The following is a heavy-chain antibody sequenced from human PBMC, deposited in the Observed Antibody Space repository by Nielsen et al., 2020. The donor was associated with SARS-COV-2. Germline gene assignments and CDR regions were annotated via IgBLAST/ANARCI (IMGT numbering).Heavy chain of an antibody. CDR2: IDHSGTT. Sequence: SETLSLTCEVSGGSFTGYFRSWIRQPPGGGAGVDWDIDHSGTTYYNPSLKSRVSISVDTSKNQFSLHLTSVTAADTAVYYCTRGLGYYDPRVYFQHWGQGTLVTVSS. J-gene: IGHJ1*01. D-gene: IGHD3-22*01. CDR1: GGSFTGYF. CDR3: TRGLGYYDPRVYFQH. V-gene: IGHV4-34*01.